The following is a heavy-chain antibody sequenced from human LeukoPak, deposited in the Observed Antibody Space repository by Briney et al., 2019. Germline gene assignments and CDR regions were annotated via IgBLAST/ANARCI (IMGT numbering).Heavy chain of an antibody. V-gene: IGHV4-61*02. CDR3: ARTTTTTAAYFDY. Sequence: SETLSLTCTVSGDSISSDDYYWGWIRQPGGKGLEWIGRFSASGNSNYNPSLKSRLTISVDTSKNQFSLKLTSVTAADTAVYYCARTTTTTAAYFDYWGQGTLVTVSS. D-gene: IGHD1-1*01. J-gene: IGHJ4*02. CDR1: GDSISSDDYY. CDR2: FSASGNS.